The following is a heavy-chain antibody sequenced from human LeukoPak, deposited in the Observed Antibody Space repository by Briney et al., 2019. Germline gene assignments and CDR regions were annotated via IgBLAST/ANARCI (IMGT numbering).Heavy chain of an antibody. D-gene: IGHD3-16*02. V-gene: IGHV3-7*02. CDR2: INQDGSQK. Sequence: PGGSLRLSCAASGFTVTNYWMGWVRQAPGKGLEWVAHINQDGSQKYYMDSVKGRFTISRDNAKNSLFLQMNSLRAEDTAVYYCVPSSIARLGELSSFDYWGQGTLVTVSS. CDR3: VPSSIARLGELSSFDY. CDR1: GFTVTNYW. J-gene: IGHJ4*02.